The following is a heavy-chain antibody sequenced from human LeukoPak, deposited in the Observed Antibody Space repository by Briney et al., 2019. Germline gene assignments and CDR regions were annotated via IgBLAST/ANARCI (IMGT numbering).Heavy chain of an antibody. CDR2: ISYDGSNK. D-gene: IGHD6-13*01. J-gene: IGHJ1*01. CDR1: GFTFSSYA. CDR3: ARDKTSSSWYGYFQH. Sequence: PGRSLRLSFAASGFTFSSYAMHRVRQAPAKGLEWVAVISYDGSNKYYTDSVKGRFTISRDNSKNTLYLQVTGLRADDTAVYYCARDKTSSSWYGYFQHWGQGTLVTVSS. V-gene: IGHV3-30*04.